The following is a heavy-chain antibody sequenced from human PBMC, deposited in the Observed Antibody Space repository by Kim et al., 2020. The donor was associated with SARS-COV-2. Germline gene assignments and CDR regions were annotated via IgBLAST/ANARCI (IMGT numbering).Heavy chain of an antibody. V-gene: IGHV3-33*01. CDR2: GSKQ. CDR3: AREAAAFDY. Sequence: GSKQYYADSVKGRFTISRDNSKNTLYLQMNSLRAEDTAVYYCAREAAAFDYWGQGTLVTVSS. J-gene: IGHJ4*02. D-gene: IGHD6-13*01.